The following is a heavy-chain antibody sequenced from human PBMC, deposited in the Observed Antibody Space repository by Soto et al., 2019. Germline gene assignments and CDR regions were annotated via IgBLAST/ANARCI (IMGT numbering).Heavy chain of an antibody. D-gene: IGHD3-22*01. CDR1: GGSISSGDYY. CDR2: IYYSGST. CDR3: ARAVVYYYDSSGYLDY. Sequence: PSENLSLTCTVSGGSISSGDYYWSWIRQPPGKGLEWIGYIYYSGSTYYNPSLKSRVTISVDTSKNQFSLKLSSVTAADTAVYYCARAVVYYYDSSGYLDYWGQGTLVTVSS. V-gene: IGHV4-30-4*01. J-gene: IGHJ4*02.